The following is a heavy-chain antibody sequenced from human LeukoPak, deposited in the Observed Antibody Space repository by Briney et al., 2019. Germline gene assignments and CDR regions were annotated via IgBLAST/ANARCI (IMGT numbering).Heavy chain of an antibody. V-gene: IGHV3-30*18. CDR2: ISNDGSNE. CDR3: AKDLVVSTFGQYYFHY. CDR1: GLTFSTYG. J-gene: IGHJ4*02. Sequence: GGSLRLSCEASGLTFSTYGMHWVRQTPGKGLEWVAAISNDGSNEKYAESVKGRFTISRDNSKSTLYLQMNSLRVEDTAVYYCAKDLVVSTFGQYYFHYWGQGTLVTVSS. D-gene: IGHD2-8*02.